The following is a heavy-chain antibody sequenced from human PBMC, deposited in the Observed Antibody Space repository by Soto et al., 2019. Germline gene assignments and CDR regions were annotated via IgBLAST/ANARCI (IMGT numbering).Heavy chain of an antibody. CDR3: ARSGYCSGGSCYYYFDY. D-gene: IGHD2-15*01. CDR1: GGSISSGGYY. J-gene: IGHJ4*02. Sequence: QVQLQESGPGLVKPSQTLSLTCTVSGGSISSGGYYWGWIRQHPGKGLEWIGYIYYSGSTYYNPSLKSRVTISVDTSKNQFSLKLSSVTAADTAVYYCARSGYCSGGSCYYYFDYWGQGTLVTVSS. CDR2: IYYSGST. V-gene: IGHV4-31*03.